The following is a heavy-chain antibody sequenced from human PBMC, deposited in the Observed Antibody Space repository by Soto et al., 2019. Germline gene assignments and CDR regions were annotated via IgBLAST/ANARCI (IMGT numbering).Heavy chain of an antibody. V-gene: IGHV4-59*01. J-gene: IGHJ6*02. D-gene: IGHD1-26*01. CDR1: GGAITGYY. CDR2: IYYTGIT. Sequence: NPSESLSLTCTVSGGAITGYYWSWIRQTPEKGLEWIGNIYYTGITNYNPSLKSRVTISIDTSQNQFSMRMTSVTSADAAVYYCARDLPVGASLNFYYGMNVWGQGTTVTVSS. CDR3: ARDLPVGASLNFYYGMNV.